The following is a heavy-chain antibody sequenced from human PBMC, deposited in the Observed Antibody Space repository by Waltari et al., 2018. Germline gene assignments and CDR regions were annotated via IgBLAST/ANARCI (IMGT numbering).Heavy chain of an antibody. CDR2: IYPGDSDT. D-gene: IGHD6-6*01. CDR1: GYSFTSYW. V-gene: IGHV5-51*03. Sequence: EVQXXQSGAEVQKPGGSLKISCKGSGYSFTSYWIGWVRQMPGKGLEWMGIIYPGDSDTRYSPSXQGXVTISADXSISTAXLQWSSLKASDTAMYYXXRPIAALNDXFDIWGQGTXVXVSS. CDR3: XRPIAALNDXFDI. J-gene: IGHJ3*02.